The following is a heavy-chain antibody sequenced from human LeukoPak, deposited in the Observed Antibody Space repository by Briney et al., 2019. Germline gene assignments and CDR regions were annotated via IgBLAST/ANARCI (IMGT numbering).Heavy chain of an antibody. J-gene: IGHJ3*02. Sequence: GGSLRLSCAASGFTFSSYSMNWVRQAPGKGLEWVSSISSSSSYIYYADSVKGRFNISRDNAKNSLYLQMNSLRAEDTAVYYCARDSGAYYDFWSGYYTSEAFDIWGQGTMVTVSS. D-gene: IGHD3-3*01. CDR2: ISSSSSYI. V-gene: IGHV3-21*01. CDR3: ARDSGAYYDFWSGYYTSEAFDI. CDR1: GFTFSSYS.